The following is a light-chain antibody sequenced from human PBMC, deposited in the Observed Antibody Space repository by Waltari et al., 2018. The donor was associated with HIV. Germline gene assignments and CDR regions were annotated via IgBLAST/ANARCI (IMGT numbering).Light chain of an antibody. CDR1: QSISSY. CDR3: QQSYSTPWT. CDR2: YAS. Sequence: DIQMTQSPSSLSASAGARVTITCRASQSISSYLNWYQQKPGKAPKRLIYYASSLQSGVPSRFSGSGSGTDFTLTISSLQPEDFATYYCQQSYSTPWTFGQGTKVEIK. V-gene: IGKV1-39*01. J-gene: IGKJ1*01.